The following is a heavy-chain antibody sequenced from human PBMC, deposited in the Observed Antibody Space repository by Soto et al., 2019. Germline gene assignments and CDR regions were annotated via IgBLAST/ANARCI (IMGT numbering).Heavy chain of an antibody. D-gene: IGHD3-22*01. V-gene: IGHV1-8*01. CDR2: MNPNSGNT. CDR3: AAGRYYYDSSGYYQDGMDV. Sequence: GASVKVSCKASGYTFTSYDINWVRQATGQGFEYLGWMNPNSGNTGYVKKFQGRVTMTRDTSMSTAYMELSSLRSEDTAVYYCAAGRYYYDSSGYYQDGMDVWGQGTTVTVSS. J-gene: IGHJ6*02. CDR1: GYTFTSYD.